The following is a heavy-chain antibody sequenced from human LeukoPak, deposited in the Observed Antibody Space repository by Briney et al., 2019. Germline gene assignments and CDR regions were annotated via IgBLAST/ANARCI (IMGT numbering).Heavy chain of an antibody. CDR2: IYYSGST. Sequence: SETLSLTCTVSGGSISSYYWSWIRQPPGKGLEWIGYIYYSGSTNYNPSLKSRVTISVDTSKNQFSLKLSSVTAADTAVYYCARVDIVVVPAALIPDAFDIWGQGTMVTVSS. J-gene: IGHJ3*02. D-gene: IGHD2-2*01. V-gene: IGHV4-59*01. CDR1: GGSISSYY. CDR3: ARVDIVVVPAALIPDAFDI.